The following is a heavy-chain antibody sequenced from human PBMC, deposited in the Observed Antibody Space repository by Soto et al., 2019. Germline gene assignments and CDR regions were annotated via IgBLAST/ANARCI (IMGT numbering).Heavy chain of an antibody. V-gene: IGHV3-23*01. CDR2: ISGSGGST. CDR3: ATHDVVVPAAMRGDYCMDV. Sequence: LSLTCAASGFTFSSYAMSWVRQAPGKGLEWGSAISGSGGSTYYADSVKGRFTISRDHSKNTLYLQMNSLRAEYTAVYYCATHDVVVPAAMRGDYCMDVWGQGTTVTVSS. D-gene: IGHD2-2*01. J-gene: IGHJ6*02. CDR1: GFTFSSYA.